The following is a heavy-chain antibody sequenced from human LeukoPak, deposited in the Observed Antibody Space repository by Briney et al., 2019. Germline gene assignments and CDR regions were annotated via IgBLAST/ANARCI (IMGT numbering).Heavy chain of an antibody. CDR3: ARDRGYCSSTSCYNWFDP. Sequence: PSQTLSLTCTVSGGSINSGSYYWSWIRQPAGKGLEWIGRIYTSGSTNYNPSLKSRVTISVDTSKNQFSLKLSSVAAADTAVYYCARDRGYCSSTSCYNWFDPWGQGTLVTVSS. J-gene: IGHJ5*02. D-gene: IGHD2-2*01. V-gene: IGHV4-61*02. CDR1: GGSINSGSYY. CDR2: IYTSGST.